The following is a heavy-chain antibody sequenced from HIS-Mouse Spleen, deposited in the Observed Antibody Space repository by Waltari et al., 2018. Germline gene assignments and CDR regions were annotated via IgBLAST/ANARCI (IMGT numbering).Heavy chain of an antibody. CDR2: IYYSGST. J-gene: IGHJ2*01. CDR3: AREIPYSSSWYDWYFDL. V-gene: IGHV4-39*07. Sequence: QLQLQESGPGLVKPSQTLSLTCTVSGRSISSLSYYWGWIRQPPGKGLEWIGSIYYSGSTYYNPSLKSRVTISVDTSKNQFSLKLSSVTAADTAVYYCAREIPYSSSWYDWYFDLWGRGTLVTVSS. CDR1: GRSISSLSYY. D-gene: IGHD6-13*01.